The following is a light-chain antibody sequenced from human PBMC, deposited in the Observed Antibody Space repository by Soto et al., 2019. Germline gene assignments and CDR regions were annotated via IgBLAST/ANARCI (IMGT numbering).Light chain of an antibody. CDR3: QSYDNSLSAWV. V-gene: IGLV1-40*01. CDR1: SSNIGTNWP. J-gene: IGLJ3*02. Sequence: QSVLTQPPSVSGAPGQRVTISCTGSSSNIGTNWPVHWYQQFPGIAPKLLIFDNNNRPSGVPDRFSGSKSGTSASLAITELQAEDEAEYYCQSYDNSLSAWVFGGGTKLTVL. CDR2: DNN.